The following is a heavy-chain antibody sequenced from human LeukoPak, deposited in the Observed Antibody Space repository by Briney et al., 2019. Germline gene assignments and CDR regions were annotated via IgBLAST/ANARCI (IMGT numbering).Heavy chain of an antibody. V-gene: IGHV1-2*02. CDR3: VTTSVTHTRDP. CDR1: GNDFSDFY. CDR2: INPHSRVT. Sequence: GASVKVSCKASGNDFSDFYFNWVRQAPGRGLEWVGWINPHSRVTHYAQRFRGRVTMEASITTAYMELNSLTSDDTAVYYCVTTSVTHTRDPWGQGTLVTVSS. D-gene: IGHD5/OR15-5a*01. J-gene: IGHJ5*02.